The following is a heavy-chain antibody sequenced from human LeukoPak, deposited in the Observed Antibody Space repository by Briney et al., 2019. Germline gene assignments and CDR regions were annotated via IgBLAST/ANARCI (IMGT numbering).Heavy chain of an antibody. Sequence: PGGSLRLSCAASGFTFSSYAMSWVRQAPGKGLEWVSYISSSSSTIYYADSVKGRFTISRDNAKNSLYLQMNSLRDEDTAVYYCARDSGVVITPYGAFDIWGQGTMVTVSS. J-gene: IGHJ3*02. D-gene: IGHD3-3*01. CDR1: GFTFSSYA. V-gene: IGHV3-48*02. CDR2: ISSSSSTI. CDR3: ARDSGVVITPYGAFDI.